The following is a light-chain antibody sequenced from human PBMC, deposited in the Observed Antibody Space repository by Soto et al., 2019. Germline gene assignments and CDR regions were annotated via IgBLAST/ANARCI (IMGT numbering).Light chain of an antibody. V-gene: IGLV2-8*01. J-gene: IGLJ2*01. CDR1: SSDIGGYNY. CDR2: EVT. Sequence: QSALTQPPSASGSPGQSVTISCSGTSSDIGGYNYVSWYQHHPGKAPKLLIYEVTKRPSGVPDRFSGSKSGNTASLTVSGLQAEDEADYYCSSYAGSTSVFGGGTKVTVL. CDR3: SSYAGSTSV.